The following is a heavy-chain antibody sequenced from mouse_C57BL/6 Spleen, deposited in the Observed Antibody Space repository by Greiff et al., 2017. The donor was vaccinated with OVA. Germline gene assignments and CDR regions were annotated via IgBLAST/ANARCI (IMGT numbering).Heavy chain of an antibody. CDR1: GYTFTSYT. Sequence: VQLQQSGAELARPGASVKMSCKASGYTFTSYTMHWVKQRPGQGLEWIGYINPSSGYTKYNQKFKDKATLTADKSSSTAYMQLSSLTSEDSAVYYCAIIYYGNYEGFDYWGQGTTLTVSS. D-gene: IGHD2-1*01. V-gene: IGHV1-4*01. CDR3: AIIYYGNYEGFDY. CDR2: INPSSGYT. J-gene: IGHJ2*01.